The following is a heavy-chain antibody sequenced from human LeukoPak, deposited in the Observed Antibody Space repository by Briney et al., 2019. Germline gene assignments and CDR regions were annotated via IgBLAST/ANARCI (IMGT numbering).Heavy chain of an antibody. V-gene: IGHV3-23*01. CDR1: GFTFSSYA. CDR2: ISGSGGRT. CDR3: AKDPWNIEVANTNGWFGP. Sequence: GGSLRLSCAASGFTFSSYAMSWVRRAPGKGLKWVSGISGSGGRTYYADSVKGRFTISRDNSKNTLYLQMNSLRAEDTAVYYCAKDPWNIEVANTNGWFGPWGQGTLVTVSS. J-gene: IGHJ5*02. D-gene: IGHD6-19*01.